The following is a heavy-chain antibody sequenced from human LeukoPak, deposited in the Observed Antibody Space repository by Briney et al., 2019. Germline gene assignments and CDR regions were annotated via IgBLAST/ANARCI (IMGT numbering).Heavy chain of an antibody. V-gene: IGHV3-73*01. Sequence: GGSLRLSCAASGFTFSGSAMHWVRQASGKGLEWVGRIRSKANSYATAYAASVKGRFTISRDDSKNTAYLQMNSLKTEDTAVYYCTRRGPPKYAYSSGPSDYWGQGTLVTVSS. D-gene: IGHD6-19*01. J-gene: IGHJ4*02. CDR3: TRRGPPKYAYSSGPSDY. CDR1: GFTFSGSA. CDR2: IRSKANSYAT.